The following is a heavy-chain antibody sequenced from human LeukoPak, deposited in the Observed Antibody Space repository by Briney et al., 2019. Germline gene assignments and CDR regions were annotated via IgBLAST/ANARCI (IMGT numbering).Heavy chain of an antibody. Sequence: SGPTLVKPTQTLTLTCTFSGFSLSTSGVGVGWIRQPPGKALEWLALIYWNDDKRYSPSLKSRLTITKDTSKNQVVLTMTNMDPVDTATYYCAPTIRIRSAHPGDWFDPWGQGTLVIVSS. D-gene: IGHD1-26*01. CDR2: IYWNDDK. CDR1: GFSLSTSGVG. CDR3: APTIRIRSAHPGDWFDP. V-gene: IGHV2-5*01. J-gene: IGHJ5*02.